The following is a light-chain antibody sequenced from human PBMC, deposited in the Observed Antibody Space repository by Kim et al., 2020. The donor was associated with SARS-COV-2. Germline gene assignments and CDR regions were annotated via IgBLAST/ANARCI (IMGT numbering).Light chain of an antibody. CDR1: QTIRSW. J-gene: IGKJ4*01. CDR3: QQDSSFPLT. V-gene: IGKV1-12*01. CDR2: GAS. Sequence: DIQMTQSPSFVSASVGDTVTITCRASQTIRSWLAWYQQKPGKAPTRLIYGASSMQSGVPSRFSGSGSGTDFTLTISSLQPEDFATYYCQQDSSFPLTFGGGTKVDIK.